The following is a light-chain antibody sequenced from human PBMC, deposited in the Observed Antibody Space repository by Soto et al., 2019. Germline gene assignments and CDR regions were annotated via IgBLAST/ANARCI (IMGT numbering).Light chain of an antibody. Sequence: DVQMTQSPSSLYASVGDRVTITCRASQSIYTYLHWYRQRPGSAPNLLVFAASALHSGVPSRFSGSGSGTSFTLTISSRQSGYFATYYCQQSYSPPVTFGGGTKVEIK. J-gene: IGKJ4*01. CDR1: QSIYTY. CDR2: AAS. V-gene: IGKV1-39*01. CDR3: QQSYSPPVT.